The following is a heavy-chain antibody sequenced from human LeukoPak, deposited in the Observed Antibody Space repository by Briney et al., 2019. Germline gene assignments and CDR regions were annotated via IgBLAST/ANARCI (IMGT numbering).Heavy chain of an antibody. CDR1: GDSITGFY. V-gene: IGHV4-59*08. D-gene: IGHD3-3*01. Sequence: SETLSLTCTVSGDSITGFYWSWIRQPPGEGPEWIGYIYYSGSTNYNPSLKSRVTISVDTSKNQFSLKLSSVTAADTAVYYCARLVFGADYFDYWGQGTLVTVSS. CDR2: IYYSGST. J-gene: IGHJ4*02. CDR3: ARLVFGADYFDY.